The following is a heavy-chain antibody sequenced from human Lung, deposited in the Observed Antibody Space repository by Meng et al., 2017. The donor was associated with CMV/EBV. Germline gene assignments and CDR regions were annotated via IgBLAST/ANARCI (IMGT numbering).Heavy chain of an antibody. J-gene: IGHJ6*02. CDR1: GYTFTTYD. CDR2: MNPNSGNT. CDR3: ARTRIEVEPDGTKIKYYNYGMDV. D-gene: IGHD2-15*01. V-gene: IGHV1-8*01. Sequence: ASXXVSXKASGYTFTTYDINWVRQATGQGLEWMGWMNPNSGNTGYAQKFQGRVTMTRVTYISTAYMELSSLTSDDTAVYYCARTRIEVEPDGTKIKYYNYGMDVWXQGTRVTVSS.